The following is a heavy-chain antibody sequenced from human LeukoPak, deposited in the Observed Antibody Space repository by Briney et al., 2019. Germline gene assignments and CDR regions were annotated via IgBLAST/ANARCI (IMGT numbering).Heavy chain of an antibody. D-gene: IGHD1-26*01. CDR1: GGMLSRYA. Sequence: SVKVSCKASGGMLSRYAISWVRQAPGQGLEWMGGIIAIFGTANYAQKFQGRVTITADESTGTAYMELSSLRSEDTAVYYCATEKVGATFDYWGQGTLVTVSS. CDR3: ATEKVGATFDY. J-gene: IGHJ4*02. CDR2: IIAIFGTA. V-gene: IGHV1-69*13.